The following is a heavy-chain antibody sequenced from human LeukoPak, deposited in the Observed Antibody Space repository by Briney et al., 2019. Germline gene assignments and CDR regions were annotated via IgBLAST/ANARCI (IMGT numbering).Heavy chain of an antibody. D-gene: IGHD3-3*01. CDR3: ARDFWN. CDR1: DASISSRRYY. Sequence: SETLSPTCTVSDASISSRRYYWSWIRQPAGKGLEWIGRIHTSGSTNYNPSLKSRVTISVDTSKNQFSLKLSSVPAADTAVYYCARDFWNWGQGTLVTVSS. V-gene: IGHV4-61*02. J-gene: IGHJ4*02. CDR2: IHTSGST.